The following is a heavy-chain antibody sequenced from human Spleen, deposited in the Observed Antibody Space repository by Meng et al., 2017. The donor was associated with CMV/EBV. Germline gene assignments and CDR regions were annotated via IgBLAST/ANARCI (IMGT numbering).Heavy chain of an antibody. CDR2: IHPGSGDT. D-gene: IGHD6-6*01. J-gene: IGHJ4*02. Sequence: QGQLVQSGAEVKKPGASVNVSCKASGYTFTGYYMHWVRQAPGQGLEWMGWIHPGSGDTNYAPKFQGRVTMTRDTSISTAYMELSRLRSDDTAVYYCARPEYSSSPLDYWGQGTLVTVSS. V-gene: IGHV1-2*02. CDR3: ARPEYSSSPLDY. CDR1: GYTFTGYY.